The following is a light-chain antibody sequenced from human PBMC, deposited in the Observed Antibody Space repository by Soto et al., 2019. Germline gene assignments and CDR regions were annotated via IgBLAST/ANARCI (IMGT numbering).Light chain of an antibody. V-gene: IGKV3-20*01. CDR2: GAS. CDR1: QSVSSSY. Sequence: EIVLTQSPGTLSLSPGERATLPCRASQSVSSSYLAWYQQKPGQAPRLLIYGASSRATGIPDRFSGSGSGTDFTLTISRLEPEDLAVYYCQQYDSSPITFGGGTKVEIK. J-gene: IGKJ4*01. CDR3: QQYDSSPIT.